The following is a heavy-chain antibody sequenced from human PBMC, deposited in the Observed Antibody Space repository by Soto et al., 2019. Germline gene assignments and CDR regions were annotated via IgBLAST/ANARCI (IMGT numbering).Heavy chain of an antibody. V-gene: IGHV4-31*03. D-gene: IGHD1-1*01. CDR2: IYFSGST. Sequence: SETLSLTCTVSGGSISSGGYYWSWIRQHPGKGLEWIGYIYFSGSTYYNPSLKSRVTISVDTSKNQFSLKLSSVTAADTAVYYCARASRNWNFDYWGQGTLVTVSS. J-gene: IGHJ4*02. CDR3: ARASRNWNFDY. CDR1: GGSISSGGYY.